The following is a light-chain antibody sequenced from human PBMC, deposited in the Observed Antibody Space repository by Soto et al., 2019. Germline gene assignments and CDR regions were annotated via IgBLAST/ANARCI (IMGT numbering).Light chain of an antibody. CDR3: GLFTSSATWV. J-gene: IGLJ3*02. V-gene: IGLV2-14*01. CDR2: EVS. Sequence: QSALTQPASVSGSPGQSITISCTGTSNDVGGYNYVSWYQHYPGKAPKLIISEVSHRPSGVSNRFSGSKSGNTASLTISGLQAEDEADYYCGLFTSSATWVFGGGTKLTVL. CDR1: SNDVGGYNY.